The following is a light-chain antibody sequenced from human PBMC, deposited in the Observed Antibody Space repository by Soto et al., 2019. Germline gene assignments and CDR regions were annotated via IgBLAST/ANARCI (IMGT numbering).Light chain of an antibody. V-gene: IGKV1-39*01. J-gene: IGKJ5*01. Sequence: DIQMTQSPSSLSASVGDRVTITCRASQSIGTFLNWYQQKPGKAPKLLIDTVSSLQSGVPSRFSGSGSGTDVTFTISSLQPEDSATYYCQQSFSMITFGQGTRLEIK. CDR1: QSIGTF. CDR2: TVS. CDR3: QQSFSMIT.